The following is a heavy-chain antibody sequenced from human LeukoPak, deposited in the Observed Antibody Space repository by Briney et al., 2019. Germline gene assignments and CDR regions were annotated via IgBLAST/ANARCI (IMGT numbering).Heavy chain of an antibody. Sequence: ASVKVSCKASGYTFTSYGISWVRQAPGQGLEWMGWISAYNGNTNYAQKLQGRVTMTTDTSTSTAYMELRSLRSDDTAVYYCARVNLGANARGPWFDPWGQGTLVTVS. J-gene: IGHJ5*02. CDR1: GYTFTSYG. V-gene: IGHV1-18*01. CDR3: ARVNLGANARGPWFDP. D-gene: IGHD1-26*01. CDR2: ISAYNGNT.